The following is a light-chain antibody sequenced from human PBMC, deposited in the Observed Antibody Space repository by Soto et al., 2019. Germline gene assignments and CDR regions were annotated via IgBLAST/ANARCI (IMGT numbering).Light chain of an antibody. CDR1: QSVSNNY. Sequence: EILLTQSPGTLSLSPGERATLSCRASQSVSNNYLAWYQQKPGKAPRLLIYGASNRDTGIPDRFSGRGSGTDFTLTISRLEPEDFEVYSCHQYNSYSITFGQGTRLEIK. CDR2: GAS. V-gene: IGKV3-20*01. J-gene: IGKJ5*01. CDR3: HQYNSYSIT.